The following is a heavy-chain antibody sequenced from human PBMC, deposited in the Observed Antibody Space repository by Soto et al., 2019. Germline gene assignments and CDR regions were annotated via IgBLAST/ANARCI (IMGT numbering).Heavy chain of an antibody. CDR1: GYTFTSYY. Sequence: GASVKVSCKASGYTFTSYYMHWVRQAPGQGLEWMGIINPSGGSTSYAQKFQGRVTMTRDTSTSTVYMELSSQRSEDTAVYYCARIIVGANYYYGMDVWGQGTTVTVSS. D-gene: IGHD1-26*01. J-gene: IGHJ6*02. CDR2: INPSGGST. V-gene: IGHV1-46*01. CDR3: ARIIVGANYYYGMDV.